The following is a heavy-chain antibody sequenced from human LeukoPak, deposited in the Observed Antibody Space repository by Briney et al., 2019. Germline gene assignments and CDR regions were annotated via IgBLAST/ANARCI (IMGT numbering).Heavy chain of an antibody. CDR3: AKGPPSTYCSSTSCRNYDAFDI. D-gene: IGHD2-2*01. Sequence: GGSLRLSCAASGFTFGSYAMSWVRQAPGKGLEWVSAISGSGGSTYYADSVKGRFTVSRDNSKNTLYLQMNSLRAEDTAVYYCAKGPPSTYCSSTSCRNYDAFDIWGQGTMVTVSS. CDR2: ISGSGGST. CDR1: GFTFGSYA. V-gene: IGHV3-23*01. J-gene: IGHJ3*02.